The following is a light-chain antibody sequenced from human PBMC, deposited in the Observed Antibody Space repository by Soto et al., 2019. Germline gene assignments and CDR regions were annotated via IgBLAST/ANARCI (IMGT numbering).Light chain of an antibody. V-gene: IGLV3-21*02. CDR1: NIESKS. CDR2: VDS. CDR3: QVWDTISDHYV. Sequence: SYELTQPPSVSVAPGQTARITCGGNNIESKSVHWYQQRPGQAPVLVIYVDSDRPSGIPDRFSASTSGNTAALTISRVEAGDEADDYCQVWDTISDHYVFGSGTRV. J-gene: IGLJ1*01.